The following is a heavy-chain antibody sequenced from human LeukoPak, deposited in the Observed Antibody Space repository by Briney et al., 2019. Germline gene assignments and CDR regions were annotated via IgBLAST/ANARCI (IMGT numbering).Heavy chain of an antibody. D-gene: IGHD3-22*01. Sequence: GGSLRLSCAASGFTFSSYAMSWVRQAPGKGLEWVSAISGSSSYIYYADSVKGRFTISRDNAKNALYLQMNSLRAEDTAVYYCAREEYYYDSSGYSNFDYWGQGTLVTVSS. CDR3: AREEYYYDSSGYSNFDY. V-gene: IGHV3-21*01. CDR2: ISGSSSYI. CDR1: GFTFSSYA. J-gene: IGHJ4*02.